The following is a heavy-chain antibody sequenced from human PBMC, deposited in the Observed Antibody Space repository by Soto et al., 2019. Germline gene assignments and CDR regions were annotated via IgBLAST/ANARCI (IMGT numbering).Heavy chain of an antibody. CDR2: IYYSGST. CDR3: AAMAMGAASTYYYYCMDV. CDR1: GGSISSSGYY. V-gene: IGHV4-39*01. D-gene: IGHD6-13*01. Sequence: SSETLSLTCTVSGGSISSSGYYWGWIRQPPGKGLEWIGSIYYSGSTYYNPSLKSRVTISVDTSKNQFSLKLSSVTAADTAVYYCAAMAMGAASTYYYYCMDVWGQGTTVTVSS. J-gene: IGHJ6*01.